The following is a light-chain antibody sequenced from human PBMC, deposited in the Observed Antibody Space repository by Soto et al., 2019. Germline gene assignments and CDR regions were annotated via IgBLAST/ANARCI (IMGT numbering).Light chain of an antibody. CDR1: SSNIGTNV. CDR2: NNN. V-gene: IGLV1-44*01. J-gene: IGLJ3*02. CDR3: AGWDGSLSGPV. Sequence: QSVLTQPPSVSGTPGQRVTISCSGSSSNIGTNVVNWYQQFPGTAPKLLIFNNNNRPSGVPDRFSGSKSGSPASLAISGLLSEDEADYYCAGWDGSLSGPVFGGGTKVTVL.